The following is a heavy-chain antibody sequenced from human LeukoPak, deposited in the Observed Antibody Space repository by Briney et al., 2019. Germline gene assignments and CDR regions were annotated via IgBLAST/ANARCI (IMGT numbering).Heavy chain of an antibody. V-gene: IGHV1-69*13. CDR3: ARVEGSGWYGDAFDI. CDR1: GGTFSSYA. D-gene: IGHD6-19*01. Sequence: ASVKVSCKASGGTFSSYAISWVRQAPGQGLEWMGGIIPIFGTANYAQKFQGRVTITAHESTSTAYMELSSLRSEDTAVYYCARVEGSGWYGDAFDIWGQGTMVTVSS. J-gene: IGHJ3*02. CDR2: IIPIFGTA.